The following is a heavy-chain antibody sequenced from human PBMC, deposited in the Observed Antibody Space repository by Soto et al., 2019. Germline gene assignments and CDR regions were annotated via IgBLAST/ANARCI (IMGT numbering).Heavy chain of an antibody. V-gene: IGHV4-39*01. J-gene: IGHJ5*02. CDR1: GDSIISSDFY. Sequence: PSETLSLTCTVSGDSIISSDFYWGWGRQPPGKGLEWIGSIFYLGSSYYNPSLKSRVTMSVDTSKNQFSLRLRSVTDADTALYFCARHSLALRKNNWFDPWGQGIMVTAPQ. CDR2: IFYLGSS. D-gene: IGHD3-3*02. CDR3: ARHSLALRKNNWFDP.